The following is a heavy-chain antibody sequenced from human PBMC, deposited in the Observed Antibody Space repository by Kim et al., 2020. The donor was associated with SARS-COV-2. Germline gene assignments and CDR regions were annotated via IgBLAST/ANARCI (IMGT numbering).Heavy chain of an antibody. CDR2: IYYSGST. CDR1: GGSISSGGYY. D-gene: IGHD2-2*01. Sequence: SETLSLTCTVSGGSISSGGYYWSWIRQHPGKGLEWIGYIYYSGSTYYNPSLKSRVTISVDTSKNQFSLKLSSVTAADTAVYYSARGDGGYCSSTSCYEGYFDLWGRGTLVTVSS. J-gene: IGHJ2*01. CDR3: ARGDGGYCSSTSCYEGYFDL. V-gene: IGHV4-31*03.